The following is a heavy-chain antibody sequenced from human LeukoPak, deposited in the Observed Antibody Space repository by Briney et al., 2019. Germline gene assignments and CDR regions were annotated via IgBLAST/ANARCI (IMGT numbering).Heavy chain of an antibody. Sequence: KTGESLKISCTGSGYSFSTNWIGWVRQVPGKGLEWMGIIYPGDSDTRYSPSFQGQVTISADKSISTAYLQWSSLKASDTAMYYCVRVLWTWALNYYYGMDVWGQGTTVTVSS. CDR3: VRVLWTWALNYYYGMDV. D-gene: IGHD2-8*02. CDR2: IYPGDSDT. V-gene: IGHV5-51*01. CDR1: GYSFSTNW. J-gene: IGHJ6*02.